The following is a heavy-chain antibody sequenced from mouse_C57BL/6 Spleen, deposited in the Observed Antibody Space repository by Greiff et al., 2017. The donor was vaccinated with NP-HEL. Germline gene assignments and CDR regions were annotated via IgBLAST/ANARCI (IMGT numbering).Heavy chain of an antibody. D-gene: IGHD4-1*01. V-gene: IGHV1-64*01. CDR1: GYTFTSYW. Sequence: QVQLKQSGAELVKPGASVKLSCKASGYTFTSYWMHWVKQRPGQGLEWIGMIHPNSGSTNYNEKFKSKATLTVDKSSSTAYMQLSSLTSEDSAVYYCARELGRGYFDYWGQGTTLTVSS. CDR3: ARELGRGYFDY. CDR2: IHPNSGST. J-gene: IGHJ2*01.